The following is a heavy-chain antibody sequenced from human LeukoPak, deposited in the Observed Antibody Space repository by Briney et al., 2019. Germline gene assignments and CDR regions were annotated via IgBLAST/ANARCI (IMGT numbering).Heavy chain of an antibody. CDR3: ARGRLDYDILTGYLSGWFDP. CDR1: GGSFSGYY. V-gene: IGHV4-34*01. J-gene: IGHJ5*02. Sequence: SETLSLTCAVYGGSFSGYYWSWIRQPPGKGLQWIGVINHSGSTNYNPSLKSRVTISVDTSKNQFSLKLSSVTAADTAVYYCARGRLDYDILTGYLSGWFDPWGQGTLVTVSS. D-gene: IGHD3-9*01. CDR2: INHSGST.